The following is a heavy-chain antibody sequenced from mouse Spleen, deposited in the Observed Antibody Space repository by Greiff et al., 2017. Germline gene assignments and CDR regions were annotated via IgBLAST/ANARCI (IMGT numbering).Heavy chain of an antibody. Sequence: QVQLQQPGAELVKPGASVKMSCKASGYTFTSYWITWVKQRPGQGLEWIGDIYPGSGSTNYNEKFKSKATLTVDTSSSTAYMQLSSLTSEDSAVYYCARQTGTRAWFAYWGQGTLVTVSA. D-gene: IGHD4-1*01. CDR2: IYPGSGST. V-gene: IGHV1-55*01. CDR1: GYTFTSYW. J-gene: IGHJ3*01. CDR3: ARQTGTRAWFAY.